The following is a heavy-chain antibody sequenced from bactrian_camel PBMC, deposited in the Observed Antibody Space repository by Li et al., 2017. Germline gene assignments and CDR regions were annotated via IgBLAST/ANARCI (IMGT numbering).Heavy chain of an antibody. CDR2: IDRAGSP. V-gene: IGHV3S53*01. Sequence: HVQLVESGGGSVQAGGSLTLSCEVSGYTVQTAYMAWFRQAPGKEREGVASIDRAGSPTYTYSVAGRFTISKANEKNILYLQMDNLKPEDTAIYYCAADQFAFGLSAQYRYWGQGTQVTVS. J-gene: IGHJ4*01. CDR1: GYTVQTAY. CDR3: AADQFAFGLSAQYRY. D-gene: IGHD2*01.